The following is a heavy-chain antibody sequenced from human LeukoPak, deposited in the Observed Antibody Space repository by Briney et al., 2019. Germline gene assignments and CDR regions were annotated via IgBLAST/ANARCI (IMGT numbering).Heavy chain of an antibody. J-gene: IGHJ6*03. CDR1: GYTFTSYD. CDR2: MNPNSGNT. Sequence: ASVTVSCKASGYTFTSYDINWVRQAPGQGLEWMGWMNPNSGNTGYAQKFQGRVTMTRNTSISTAYMELSSLRSEDTAVYYCARGGRSSWYYYYYYMDVWGKGTTVTVSS. V-gene: IGHV1-8*01. CDR3: ARGGRSSWYYYYYYMDV. D-gene: IGHD6-13*01.